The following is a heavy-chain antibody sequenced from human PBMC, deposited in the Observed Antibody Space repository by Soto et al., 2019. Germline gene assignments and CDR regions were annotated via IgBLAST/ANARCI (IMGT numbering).Heavy chain of an antibody. CDR1: GGFLSESY. Sequence: SETLSLTCAVYGGFLSESYWTWIRQPPGKGLEWIGEINHVGGTNYNPSLKSRVTMSVDTSQNQFSLRLISVTAADTAMSFCVTTLYHPPSSVLRIDTWGQGTPVTVSS. CDR2: INHVGGT. V-gene: IGHV4-34*01. J-gene: IGHJ5*02. CDR3: VTTLYHPPSSVLRIDT. D-gene: IGHD1-1*01.